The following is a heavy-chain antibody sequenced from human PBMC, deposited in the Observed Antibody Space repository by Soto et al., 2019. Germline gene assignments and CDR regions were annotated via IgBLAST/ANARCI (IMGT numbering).Heavy chain of an antibody. Sequence: SETLSLTCAVYGGSFSGYYWSWIRQPPGKGLEWIGEINHSGSTNYNPSLKSRVTISVDTSKNQFSLKLSSVTAADTAVYYCARAPCAGYSGYGLHPSRGQRSCWFDPWGQGTLVTVSS. J-gene: IGHJ5*02. V-gene: IGHV4-34*01. CDR3: ARAPCAGYSGYGLHPSRGQRSCWFDP. CDR1: GGSFSGYY. D-gene: IGHD5-12*01. CDR2: INHSGST.